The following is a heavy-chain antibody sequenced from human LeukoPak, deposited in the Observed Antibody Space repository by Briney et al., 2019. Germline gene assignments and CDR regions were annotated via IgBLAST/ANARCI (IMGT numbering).Heavy chain of an antibody. CDR3: ARYYYDSSGYYGDY. CDR1: GYTFTGYY. J-gene: IGHJ4*02. V-gene: IGHV1-2*02. CDR2: INPNSGGT. Sequence: GASVKVSCKASGYTFTGYYMHWVRQAPGQGLEWMGWINPNSGGTNYAQKFQGRVTMTRGTSISTAYMELSRLRSDDTAVYYCARYYYDSSGYYGDYWGQGTLVTVSS. D-gene: IGHD3-22*01.